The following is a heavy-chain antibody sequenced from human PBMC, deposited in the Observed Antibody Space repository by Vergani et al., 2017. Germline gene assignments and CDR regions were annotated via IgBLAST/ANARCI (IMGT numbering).Heavy chain of an antibody. J-gene: IGHJ4*02. CDR2: IKQDGSEK. CDR3: ARVVGRKYDYVWGSSTPEGYFDY. D-gene: IGHD3-16*01. Sequence: EVQLVESGGGLVQPGGSLRLSCAASGFTFSSYWMSWVRQAPGKGLEWVANIKQDGSEKYYVDSVKGRFTISRDNAKNSLYLQMNSLRAEDTAVYYCARVVGRKYDYVWGSSTPEGYFDYWGQGTLVTVSS. V-gene: IGHV3-7*01. CDR1: GFTFSSYW.